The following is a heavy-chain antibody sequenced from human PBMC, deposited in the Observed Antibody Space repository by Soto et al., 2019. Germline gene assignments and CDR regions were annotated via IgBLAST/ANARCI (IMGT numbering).Heavy chain of an antibody. CDR3: ARSSSNKRGLDY. Sequence: QVQLQESGPGLVKPSGTLSLTCAVSGGSISGIDWWSWVRQPPGKGLEWIGETSHDGITNYNASLKSRVIISVDKSENQFSLKLSSVTAADTAVYFCARSSSNKRGLDYWGQGTLVTISS. CDR1: GGSISGIDW. V-gene: IGHV4-4*02. D-gene: IGHD6-13*01. CDR2: TSHDGIT. J-gene: IGHJ4*02.